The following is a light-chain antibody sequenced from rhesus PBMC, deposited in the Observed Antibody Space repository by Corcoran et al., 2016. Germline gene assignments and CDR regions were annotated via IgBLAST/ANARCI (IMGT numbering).Light chain of an antibody. CDR2: NAS. CDR3: LQYSSSPYS. V-gene: IGKV1-22*01. CDR1: QSISSW. J-gene: IGKJ2*01. Sequence: DIQMTQSPSSLSASVGDTVTITCRASQSISSWLDWYHQKPGKAPKLRVYNASSLQSGVPSRFSGSGSGTDFTLTISSRQPEDFATYYCLQYSSSPYSFGQGTKVGIK.